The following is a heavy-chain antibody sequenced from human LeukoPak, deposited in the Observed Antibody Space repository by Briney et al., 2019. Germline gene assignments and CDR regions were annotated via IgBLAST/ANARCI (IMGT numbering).Heavy chain of an antibody. CDR2: IWYDGSNK. CDR1: GFTFSSYG. Sequence: PGRSLRLSCAASGFTFSSYGMHWVRQAPGKGLEWVAVIWYDGSNKYYADSVKGRFTISRDNSKNTLYLQMNSLRAEDTAVYYCARDLVAGLFDYWGQGTLVTVSS. CDR3: ARDLVAGLFDY. D-gene: IGHD6-19*01. J-gene: IGHJ4*02. V-gene: IGHV3-33*01.